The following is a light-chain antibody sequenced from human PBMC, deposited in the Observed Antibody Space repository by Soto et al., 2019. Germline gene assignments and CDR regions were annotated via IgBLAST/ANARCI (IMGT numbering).Light chain of an antibody. CDR1: QTVRNNY. CDR2: DAS. V-gene: IGKV3D-20*02. Sequence: EFVLTQSPGTLSLSPGERATLSCRASQTVRNNYLAWYQQKPGQAPRLLIYDASSRATGIPDRFSGGGSGTDFTLTISSLEPEDFAVYYCQQRGNWPITFGQGTRLEIK. CDR3: QQRGNWPIT. J-gene: IGKJ5*01.